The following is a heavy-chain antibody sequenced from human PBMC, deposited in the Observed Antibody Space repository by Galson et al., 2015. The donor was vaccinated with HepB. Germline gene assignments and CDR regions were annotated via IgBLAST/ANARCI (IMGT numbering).Heavy chain of an antibody. Sequence: SVKVSCKASGYTFTGYYMHWVRQAPGQGLEWMGWINPNSGGTNYAQKFQGRVTMTRDTSISTAYMELSRLRSDDTAVYYCARDRPSITMVRGVKGWFDPWGQGTLVTVSS. CDR2: INPNSGGT. J-gene: IGHJ5*02. CDR1: GYTFTGYY. CDR3: ARDRPSITMVRGVKGWFDP. V-gene: IGHV1-2*02. D-gene: IGHD3-10*01.